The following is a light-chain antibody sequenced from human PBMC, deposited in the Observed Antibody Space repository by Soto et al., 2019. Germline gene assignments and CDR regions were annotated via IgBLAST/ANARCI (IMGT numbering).Light chain of an antibody. J-gene: IGKJ1*01. CDR1: QAISTW. Sequence: DIQMTHSPSSVSASVGDRVTITCRASQAISTWLAWYQQKPGKAPKLLIYAASNLQTGVPSRFSGSGSGTDFTITISSLQPEDFATYYCQQANSFPRTFGQGTKVEI. V-gene: IGKV1D-12*01. CDR2: AAS. CDR3: QQANSFPRT.